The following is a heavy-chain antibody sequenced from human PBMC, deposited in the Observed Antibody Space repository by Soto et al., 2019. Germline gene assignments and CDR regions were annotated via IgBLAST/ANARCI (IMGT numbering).Heavy chain of an antibody. CDR3: AGRRDGSGSVDY. CDR2: IYHSGST. V-gene: IGHV4-4*02. Sequence: QVQLQESGPGLVKPSGTLSLTCAVSGGSISSSNWWIWVRQPPGKGLEWIGEIYHSGSTNYNPSLKSRVTISADKAKNQFSVKLSSVTAADTAVYYCAGRRDGSGSVDYWGQGTLVTVSS. J-gene: IGHJ4*02. D-gene: IGHD3-10*01. CDR1: GGSISSSNW.